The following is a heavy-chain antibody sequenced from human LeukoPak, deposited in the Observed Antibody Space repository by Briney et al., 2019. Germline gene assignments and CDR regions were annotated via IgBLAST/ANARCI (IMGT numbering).Heavy chain of an antibody. J-gene: IGHJ4*02. Sequence: ASVRVSCKTSGYTFTGYYLHWVRQAPGQGLEWMGRIDPDSGGTHYAQKFQVRVTVTRDTSITTVYMELSGLTSDDTAVYYCARVPGPYTTSRFDYWGQGTLVTVSS. CDR3: ARVPGPYTTSRFDY. CDR1: GYTFTGYY. D-gene: IGHD2-2*02. V-gene: IGHV1-2*02. CDR2: IDPDSGGT.